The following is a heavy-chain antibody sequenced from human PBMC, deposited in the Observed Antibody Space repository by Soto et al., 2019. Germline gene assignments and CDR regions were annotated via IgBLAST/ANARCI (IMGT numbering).Heavy chain of an antibody. CDR1: GGSISSGDYY. V-gene: IGHV4-30-4*01. D-gene: IGHD1-1*01. CDR2: IYYSGST. Sequence: QVQLQESGPGLVKPSQTLSLTCTVSGGSISSGDYYWSWIRQPPGKGLEGIGYIYYSGSTYYNPSLKSRVTISVDTSKNQFSLKLSSVTAADTAVYYCAREGGRYVHSVDYWGQGTLVTVSS. J-gene: IGHJ4*02. CDR3: AREGGRYVHSVDY.